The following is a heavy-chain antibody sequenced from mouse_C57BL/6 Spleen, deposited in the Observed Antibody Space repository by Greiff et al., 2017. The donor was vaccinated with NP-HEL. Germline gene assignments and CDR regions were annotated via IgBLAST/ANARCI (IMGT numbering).Heavy chain of an antibody. CDR3: TRRYYGSSLLYFDY. Sequence: QVQLQQSGAELVRPGASVTLSCKASGYTFTDYEMHWVKQTPVHGLEWIGAIDPVTGGTAYNQKFKGKAILTADKSSSTAYMELRGLTSEDSAVYYCTRRYYGSSLLYFDYWGPGTTLTVSS. V-gene: IGHV1-15*01. D-gene: IGHD1-1*01. J-gene: IGHJ2*01. CDR1: GYTFTDYE. CDR2: IDPVTGGT.